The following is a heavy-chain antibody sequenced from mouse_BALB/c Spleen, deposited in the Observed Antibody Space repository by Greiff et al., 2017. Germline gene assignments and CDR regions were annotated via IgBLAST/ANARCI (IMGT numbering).Heavy chain of an antibody. Sequence: VQLQQSGAELVRPGALVKLSCKASGFNIKDYYMHWVKQRPEQGLEWIGWIDPENGNTIYDPKFQGKASITADTSSNTAYLQLSSLTSEDTAVYYCARLYHGYYFDYWGQGTTLTVSS. CDR1: GFNIKDYY. V-gene: IGHV14-1*02. D-gene: IGHD2-3*01. CDR3: ARLYHGYYFDY. J-gene: IGHJ2*01. CDR2: IDPENGNT.